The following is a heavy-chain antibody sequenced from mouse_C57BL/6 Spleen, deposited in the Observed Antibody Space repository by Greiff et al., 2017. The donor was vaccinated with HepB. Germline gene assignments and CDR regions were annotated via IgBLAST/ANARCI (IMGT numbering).Heavy chain of an antibody. V-gene: IGHV1-72*01. D-gene: IGHD2-1*01. CDR3: ARDYGNYGFAY. Sequence: QVQLKQPGAELVKPGASVKLSCKASGYTFTSYWMHWVKQRPGRGLEWIGRIDPTSGGTTYNKKFKSKATLTVYKPSSTAYMQLSSLTSEDSAVYYCARDYGNYGFAYWGQGTLVTVSA. J-gene: IGHJ3*01. CDR1: GYTFTSYW. CDR2: IDPTSGGT.